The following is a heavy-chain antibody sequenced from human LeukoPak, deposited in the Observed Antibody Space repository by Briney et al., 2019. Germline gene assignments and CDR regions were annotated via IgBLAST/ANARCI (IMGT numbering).Heavy chain of an antibody. D-gene: IGHD6-13*01. J-gene: IGHJ4*02. V-gene: IGHV1-2*02. Sequence: GSVKVSCKASGYTFTDYYVHWVRQAPGQGLEWMGWINPNIGVTSYAQKFQGRMFMTRDTSISTAYMELSGLRSDDTAVYYCAPSAAAVFYFDYWGQGTLVTVSS. CDR2: INPNIGVT. CDR3: APSAAAVFYFDY. CDR1: GYTFTDYY.